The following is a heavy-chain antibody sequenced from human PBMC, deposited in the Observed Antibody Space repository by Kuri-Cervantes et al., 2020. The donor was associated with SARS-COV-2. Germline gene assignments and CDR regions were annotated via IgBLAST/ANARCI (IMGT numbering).Heavy chain of an antibody. CDR3: ARDKGTYKKSYYYYYYMDV. J-gene: IGHJ6*03. Sequence: ESLKISCTVSGDSVSSGNYYWSWIRQPPGKGLEWIGYNYHSGNTNYNPSLKSRVSISVDMSRNQFSLKLRSVTAADTAVYYCARDKGTYKKSYYYYYYMDVWGKGTTVTVSS. CDR2: NYHSGNT. D-gene: IGHD1-14*01. V-gene: IGHV4-61*01. CDR1: GDSVSSGNYY.